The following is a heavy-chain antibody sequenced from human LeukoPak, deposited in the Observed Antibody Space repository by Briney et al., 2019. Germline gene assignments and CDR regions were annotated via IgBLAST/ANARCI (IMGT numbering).Heavy chain of an antibody. CDR3: ARLYKYRGGWSTFDY. Sequence: KPLETLSLTCTVSGGSIINSHRSWIRQPPGKGLEWIGFIYSSGSTNYNPSLKSRVTISVDTSKNQFSLKLTSVTAADTAVYYCARLYKYRGGWSTFDYWGQGTLVTVSS. D-gene: IGHD6-19*01. CDR1: GGSIINSH. J-gene: IGHJ4*02. V-gene: IGHV4-59*08. CDR2: IYSSGST.